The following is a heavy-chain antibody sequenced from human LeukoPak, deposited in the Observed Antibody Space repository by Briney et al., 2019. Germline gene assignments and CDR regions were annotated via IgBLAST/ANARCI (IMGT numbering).Heavy chain of an antibody. CDR2: INHSGTT. Sequence: SETLSLTCAVYGGSFSAYFWSWIRQPPGKGLEWVGEINHSGTTNYNPSLKSRVTISVDTSKNQFSLKLSSVTAADTAVYYCARGRDYYDSSGPRLDYWGQGTLVTVSS. J-gene: IGHJ4*02. V-gene: IGHV4-34*01. CDR1: GGSFSAYF. CDR3: ARGRDYYDSSGPRLDY. D-gene: IGHD3-22*01.